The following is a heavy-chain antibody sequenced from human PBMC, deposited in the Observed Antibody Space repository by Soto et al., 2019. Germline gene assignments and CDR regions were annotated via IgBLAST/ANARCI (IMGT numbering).Heavy chain of an antibody. D-gene: IGHD2-2*01. CDR1: GFAFGSHG. CDR3: ARERADIVVAPVATSGMDV. J-gene: IGHJ6*02. Sequence: QVQLVESGGGVVPPGRSLTLSCIASGFAFGSHGMHWVRQVSGKGLEWVAVISHDGQNQYYRESVKGRFTISRDKSKNSLFLEVHSLRVEDTAVYYCARERADIVVAPVATSGMDVWGQGTAVTVSS. CDR2: ISHDGQNQ. V-gene: IGHV3-30*03.